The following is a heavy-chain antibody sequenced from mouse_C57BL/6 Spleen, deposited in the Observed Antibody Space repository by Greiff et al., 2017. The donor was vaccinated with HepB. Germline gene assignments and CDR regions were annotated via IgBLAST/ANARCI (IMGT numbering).Heavy chain of an antibody. Sequence: VKLQESGAELARPGASVKLSCKASGYTFTSYGISWVKQRTGQGLEWIGEIYPRSGNTYYNEKFKGKATLTADKSSSTAYMEIRSLTSEDSAVYFCARGPFYYYGSSYWYFDVWGTGTTVTVSS. D-gene: IGHD1-1*01. CDR2: IYPRSGNT. J-gene: IGHJ1*03. CDR1: GYTFTSYG. V-gene: IGHV1-81*01. CDR3: ARGPFYYYGSSYWYFDV.